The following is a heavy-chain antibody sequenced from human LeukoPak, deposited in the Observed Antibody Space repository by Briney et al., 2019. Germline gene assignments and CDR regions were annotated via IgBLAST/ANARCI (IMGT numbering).Heavy chain of an antibody. CDR1: GFTFSSYG. CDR2: LWYDGTTK. Sequence: GGSLRLSCAVSGFTFSSYGMHWVRQAPGRGREWVAILWYDGTTKSYADSVKRRFTISRDNSKNTLYLRMNSLRAEDTAVYYCARALGQQLLNWFDPWGQGTLVTVSS. V-gene: IGHV3-33*01. CDR3: ARALGQQLLNWFDP. D-gene: IGHD6-13*01. J-gene: IGHJ5*02.